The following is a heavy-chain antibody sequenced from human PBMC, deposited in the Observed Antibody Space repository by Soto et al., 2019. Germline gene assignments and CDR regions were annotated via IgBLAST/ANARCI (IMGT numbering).Heavy chain of an antibody. CDR3: ARGGFGSSGWYNWFDP. CDR1: GYTFTDYY. V-gene: IGHV1-2*04. J-gene: IGHJ5*02. CDR2: INPNSGGT. Sequence: QVQLVQSGAEVKKPGASVKVSCKASGYTFTDYYMHWVRQAPGQGLEWMGWINPNSGGTNYAQKFQGWVTMTRDTSISTAYMELSRLRSDDTAVYYCARGGFGSSGWYNWFDPWGQGTLVTVSS. D-gene: IGHD6-19*01.